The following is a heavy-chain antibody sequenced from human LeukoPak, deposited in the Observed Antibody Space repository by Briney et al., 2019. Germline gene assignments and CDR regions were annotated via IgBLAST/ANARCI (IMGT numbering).Heavy chain of an antibody. D-gene: IGHD2-2*01. J-gene: IGHJ4*02. Sequence: GASVKVSCKASGYTFTSYGISWVRQAPGQGLEWMGRISAYNGNTNYAQKLQGRVTMTTDTSTSTAYMELRSLRSDDTAVYYCARSNVVVPAASNFDYWGQGTLVTVSS. CDR3: ARSNVVVPAASNFDY. CDR1: GYTFTSYG. CDR2: ISAYNGNT. V-gene: IGHV1-18*01.